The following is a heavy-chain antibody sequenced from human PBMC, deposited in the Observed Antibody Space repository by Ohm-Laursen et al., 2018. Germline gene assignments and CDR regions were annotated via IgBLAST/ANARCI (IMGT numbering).Heavy chain of an antibody. CDR2: IIPIIGTV. D-gene: IGHD6-13*01. J-gene: IGHJ2*01. CDR3: SAAAGTWYFDL. V-gene: IGHV1-69*06. CDR1: GGTFSSYA. Sequence: SVKVSCKVSGGTFSSYAINWVRQAPGQGLEWMGGIIPIIGTVNYVQKFQGRLTITADKSTSTAYMELSRLRSDDTAVYYCSAAAGTWYFDLWGRGTLVTVSS.